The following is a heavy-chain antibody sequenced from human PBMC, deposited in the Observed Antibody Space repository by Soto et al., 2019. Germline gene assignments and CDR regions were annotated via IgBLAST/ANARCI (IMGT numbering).Heavy chain of an antibody. CDR3: AHMAGLQGNLNGGSFDF. CDR1: GFSLSTSGVG. V-gene: IGHV2-5*02. Sequence: QITLEESGPTRVKPTQTLTLTCTFSGFSLSTSGVGVGWVRQPPGKALERLTLIYWDDDKRHSPSLSSRLTTTKDNSRNQVVLTIPNMDPVDTATDYCAHMAGLQGNLNGGSFDFWCQGALVTVSS. J-gene: IGHJ4*02. D-gene: IGHD1-1*01. CDR2: IYWDDDK.